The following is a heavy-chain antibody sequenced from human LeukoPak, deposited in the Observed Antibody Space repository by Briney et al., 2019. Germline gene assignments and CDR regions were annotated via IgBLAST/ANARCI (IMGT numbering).Heavy chain of an antibody. Sequence: RGSLRLSCAASGFIFRSETMVWVRQAPGKGLEWVSSISGDGASISYADSMKGRVTVSRDNGENSVFLHMNSLRVEDTAVYFCARDPLAAFSADATGWFDSWGQGTPVTVS. V-gene: IGHV3-21*01. J-gene: IGHJ5*01. CDR3: ARDPLAAFSADATGWFDS. CDR1: GFIFRSET. D-gene: IGHD2-15*01. CDR2: ISGDGASI.